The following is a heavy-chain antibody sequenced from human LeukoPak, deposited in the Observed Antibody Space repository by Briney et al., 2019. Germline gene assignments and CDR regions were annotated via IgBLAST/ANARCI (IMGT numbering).Heavy chain of an antibody. CDR3: AKITFVVGSSTFPPFDY. CDR2: IYNDGST. CDR1: GLTVSSSY. V-gene: IGHV3-53*01. D-gene: IGHD3-16*01. J-gene: IGHJ4*02. Sequence: GGSLRLSCAASGLTVSSSYMSWVRQAPGKGLEWVSIIYNDGSTYYADSVKGRFTISRDNSKNTLYLQMNSLRAEDTAVYYCAKITFVVGSSTFPPFDYWGQGTLVTVSS.